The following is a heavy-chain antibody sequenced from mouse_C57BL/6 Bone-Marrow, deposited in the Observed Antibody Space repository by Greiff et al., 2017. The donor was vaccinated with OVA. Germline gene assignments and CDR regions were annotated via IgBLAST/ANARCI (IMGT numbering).Heavy chain of an antibody. J-gene: IGHJ3*01. CDR2: IDPSDSYT. CDR1: GYTFTSYW. D-gene: IGHD2-4*01. CDR3: ARKGIYYDYPFAY. Sequence: VQLQQSGAELVMPGASVKLSCKASGYTFTSYWMHWVKQRPGQGLEWIGEIDPSDSYTNYNQKFKGKSTLTVDKSSSTAYMQLSSLTSEDSAVYYCARKGIYYDYPFAYWGQGTLVTVSA. V-gene: IGHV1-69*01.